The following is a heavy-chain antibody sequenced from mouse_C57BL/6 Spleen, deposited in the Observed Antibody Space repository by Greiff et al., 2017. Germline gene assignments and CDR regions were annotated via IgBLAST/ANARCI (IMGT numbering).Heavy chain of an antibody. V-gene: IGHV2-2*01. CDR3: ARNGIEGFAY. CDR1: GFSLTSYG. J-gene: IGHJ3*01. Sequence: VQLQQSGPGLVQPSQRLSITCTVSGFSLTSYGVHWVRQSPGKGLEWLGVIWSGGSTDYNAAFISRLSISKDNSKSQVFFKMNSLQADDTAIYYCARNGIEGFAYWGQGTLVTVSA. CDR2: IWSGGST.